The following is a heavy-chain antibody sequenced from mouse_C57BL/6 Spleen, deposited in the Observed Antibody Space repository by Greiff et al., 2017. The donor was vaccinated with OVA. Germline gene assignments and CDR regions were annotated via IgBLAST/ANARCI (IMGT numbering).Heavy chain of an antibody. J-gene: IGHJ2*01. Sequence: VQLQQSGAELVKPGASVKISCKASGYAFSSYWMNWVKQRPGKGLEWIGQIYPGDGDTNYNGKFKGKATLTADKSSSTAYMQLSSLTSEDSAVYFCARRGGSLYYFDYWGQGTTLTVSS. D-gene: IGHD1-1*02. CDR1: GYAFSSYW. CDR2: IYPGDGDT. CDR3: ARRGGSLYYFDY. V-gene: IGHV1-80*01.